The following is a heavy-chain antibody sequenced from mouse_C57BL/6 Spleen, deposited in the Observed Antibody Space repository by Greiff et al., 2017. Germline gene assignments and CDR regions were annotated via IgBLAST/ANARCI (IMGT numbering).Heavy chain of an antibody. CDR3: ARDYGSSYDYAMDY. Sequence: EVKLMESGGGLVKPGGSLKLSCAASGFTFSDYGMPWVRQAPEKGLEWVAYISSGSSTIYYAATVKGRFTISRDNAKNTLFLQMTSLRSEDTAMYYCARDYGSSYDYAMDYWGQGTSVTVSS. CDR1: GFTFSDYG. CDR2: ISSGSSTI. J-gene: IGHJ4*01. V-gene: IGHV5-17*01. D-gene: IGHD1-1*01.